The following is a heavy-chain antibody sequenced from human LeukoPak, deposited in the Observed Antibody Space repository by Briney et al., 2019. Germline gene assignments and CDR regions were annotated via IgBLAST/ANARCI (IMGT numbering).Heavy chain of an antibody. J-gene: IGHJ3*02. Sequence: ASVKVSCKASGDTFIINDINWVRQATGQGLEWMGWMNPNSGNTGYAQKFQGRVTMTRNISITTAYMELTDVRSEDTAVYYCARVTAAGTWTFDIWGQGTTVTVSS. CDR1: GDTFIIND. V-gene: IGHV1-8*02. D-gene: IGHD6-13*01. CDR3: ARVTAAGTWTFDI. CDR2: MNPNSGNT.